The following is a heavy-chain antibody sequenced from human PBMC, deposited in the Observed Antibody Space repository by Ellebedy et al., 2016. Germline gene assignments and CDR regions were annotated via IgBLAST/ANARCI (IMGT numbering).Heavy chain of an antibody. CDR1: GFTFSSYS. Sequence: GGSLRLXCAASGFTFSSYSMNWVRQAPGKGLEWVSYISSSSSTIYYADSVKGRFTISRDNSKNTLYLQMNSLRAEDTAVYYCARTVANRVWFGELGGFDPWGQGTLVTVSS. CDR2: ISSSSSTI. D-gene: IGHD3-10*01. J-gene: IGHJ5*02. V-gene: IGHV3-48*01. CDR3: ARTVANRVWFGELGGFDP.